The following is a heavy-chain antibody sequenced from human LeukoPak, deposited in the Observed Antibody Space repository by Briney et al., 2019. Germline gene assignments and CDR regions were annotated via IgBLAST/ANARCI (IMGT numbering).Heavy chain of an antibody. D-gene: IGHD1/OR15-1a*01. CDR3: AKVNNYDDY. V-gene: IGHV3-30*18. Sequence: PGRSLRLSCAASGFTFSTFGIHWVRQAPGKGLEWVAAISPDGNNEYYTDSVKGRFTISRDNSKNMIYLQMNSLRGEDSAVYYCAKVNNYDDYWGQGTLVTVS. CDR2: ISPDGNNE. CDR1: GFTFSTFG. J-gene: IGHJ4*02.